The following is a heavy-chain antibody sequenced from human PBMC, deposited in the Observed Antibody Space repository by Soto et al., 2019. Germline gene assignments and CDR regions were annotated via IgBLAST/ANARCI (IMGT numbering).Heavy chain of an antibody. V-gene: IGHV3-33*01. CDR3: ARGVCYYDSSCYYYPSDHYGMDG. Sequence: GGSLRLSCAASGFTFSSYGMHWVRQAPGKGLEWVAVIWYDGSNKYYADSVKGRFTISRDNSKNTLYLQMNSLRAEDTAVYYCARGVCYYDSSCYYYPSDHYGMDGWGPGTTVTLSS. J-gene: IGHJ6*02. CDR2: IWYDGSNK. CDR1: GFTFSSYG. D-gene: IGHD3-22*01.